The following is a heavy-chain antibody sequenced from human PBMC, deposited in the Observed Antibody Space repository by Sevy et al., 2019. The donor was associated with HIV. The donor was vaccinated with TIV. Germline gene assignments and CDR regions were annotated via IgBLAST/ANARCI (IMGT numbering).Heavy chain of an antibody. CDR3: ARASGRLDYYDSSGYIYYYYYYGMDV. CDR2: IWYDGRNK. J-gene: IGHJ6*02. CDR1: GFTFSSYG. Sequence: GGSLRLSCAASGFTFSSYGMHWVRQAPGKGLEWVAVIWYDGRNKYYADSVKGRFTISRDNSKNTWYLQMNSLGAEDTAVYYCARASGRLDYYDSSGYIYYYYYYGMDVWGQGTTVTVSS. V-gene: IGHV3-33*01. D-gene: IGHD3-22*01.